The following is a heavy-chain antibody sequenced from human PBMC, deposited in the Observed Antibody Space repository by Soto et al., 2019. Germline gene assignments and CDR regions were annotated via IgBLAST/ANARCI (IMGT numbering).Heavy chain of an antibody. J-gene: IGHJ6*02. CDR3: ARAAYYDSSGPARDYYYGMDV. Sequence: EVQLVQSGAEVKKPGESLRISCKGSGYSFTSYWISWVRQMPGKGLEWMGRIDPSDSYTNYSPSFQGHVTISADKSISTAYLQWSSPKASDTAMYYCARAAYYDSSGPARDYYYGMDVWGQGTTVTVSS. CDR1: GYSFTSYW. V-gene: IGHV5-10-1*01. CDR2: IDPSDSYT. D-gene: IGHD3-22*01.